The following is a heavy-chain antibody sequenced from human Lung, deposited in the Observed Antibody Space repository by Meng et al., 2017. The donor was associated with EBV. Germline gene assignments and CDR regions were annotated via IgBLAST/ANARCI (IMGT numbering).Heavy chain of an antibody. Sequence: VRLVGSGCGLVQPGLSLRLSCAAPGFTFSHYAMHWVRQAPGKGLEWVALITYDGTDKYYADSVKGRFTISRDRSKDTLYLPMHTLNAEDTAVYYCAKERTGYYAENWGQGTLVTVSS. CDR1: GFTFSHYA. D-gene: IGHD1-26*01. J-gene: IGHJ4*02. V-gene: IGHV3-30*18. CDR3: AKERTGYYAEN. CDR2: ITYDGTDK.